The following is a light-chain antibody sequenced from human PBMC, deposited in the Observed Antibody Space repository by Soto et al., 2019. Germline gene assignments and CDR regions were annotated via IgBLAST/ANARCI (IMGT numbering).Light chain of an antibody. CDR3: QQYGSSPPWT. CDR2: GAS. Sequence: EIVLTQSPGTLSLSPGERATLSCRASQSVSRSYLAWYQQKPGQAPRLLIYGASIRATGIPDRFSGSGSGTDFTLTINRLEPEDFAVYYCQQYGSSPPWTFGQGTKVEI. CDR1: QSVSRSY. V-gene: IGKV3-20*01. J-gene: IGKJ1*01.